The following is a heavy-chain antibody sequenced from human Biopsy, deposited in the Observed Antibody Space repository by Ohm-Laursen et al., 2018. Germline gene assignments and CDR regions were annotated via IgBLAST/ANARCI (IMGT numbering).Heavy chain of an antibody. CDR2: SRNKANGYTT. CDR1: GFTFSDHY. CDR3: AKRSARLGPCIVGTCYRGNDY. V-gene: IGHV3-72*01. Sequence: SLRLSCTASGFTFSDHYMEWVRQAPGRGLEWVGRSRNKANGYTTEYAASVKGRFTISRDESETSMYLQMSGLKTEDTAVYYCAKRSARLGPCIVGTCYRGNDYWGQGTRVTVSS. D-gene: IGHD3-3*02. J-gene: IGHJ4*02.